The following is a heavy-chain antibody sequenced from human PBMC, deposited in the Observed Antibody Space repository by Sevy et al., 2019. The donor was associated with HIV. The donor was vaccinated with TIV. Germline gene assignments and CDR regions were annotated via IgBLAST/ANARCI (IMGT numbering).Heavy chain of an antibody. Sequence: SETLSLTCTVTYGSISSYYWSWIRQPPGKGLEWIGYIFYSGSTDYNPSLKSRVAMSVDTSGNQFSLKLTSVTAADTAVYYCARESWGRLEYWGQGLLVTVSS. J-gene: IGHJ4*02. CDR2: IFYSGST. CDR1: YGSISSYY. D-gene: IGHD7-27*01. CDR3: ARESWGRLEY. V-gene: IGHV4-59*01.